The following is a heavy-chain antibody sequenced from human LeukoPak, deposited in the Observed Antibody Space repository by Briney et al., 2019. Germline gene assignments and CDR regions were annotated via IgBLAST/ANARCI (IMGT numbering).Heavy chain of an antibody. CDR1: GGSFSGYY. CDR3: ARRDGYNLPDDY. V-gene: IGHV4-34*01. CDR2: INHSGST. Sequence: SETLSLTCAVYGGSFSGYYWSWIRQPPGKGLEWIGEINHSGSTNYNPSLKSRVTISVDTSKHQFSLRLSSVTAADTAVYYCARRDGYNLPDDYWGQGTLVTVSS. J-gene: IGHJ4*02. D-gene: IGHD5-24*01.